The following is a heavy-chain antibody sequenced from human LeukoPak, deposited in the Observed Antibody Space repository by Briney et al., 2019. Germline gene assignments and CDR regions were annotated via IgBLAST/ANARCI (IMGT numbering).Heavy chain of an antibody. Sequence: ASVKVSCKASGYTFTSYYMHWVRQAPGQGLEWMGIIDPSGGSTSYAQKFQGRVTMTRDTSTSTVYMELSSLRSEDTAVYYCAGDKGQGVVVTAYFDYWGQGTLVTVSS. V-gene: IGHV1-46*01. D-gene: IGHD2-21*02. CDR2: IDPSGGST. CDR3: AGDKGQGVVVTAYFDY. J-gene: IGHJ4*02. CDR1: GYTFTSYY.